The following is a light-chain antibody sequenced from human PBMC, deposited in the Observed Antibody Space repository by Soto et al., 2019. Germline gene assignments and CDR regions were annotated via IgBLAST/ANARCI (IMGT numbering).Light chain of an antibody. V-gene: IGLV1-40*01. CDR2: GNS. CDR1: SSNIGAGYD. CDR3: QSYDSSLSAL. J-gene: IGLJ3*02. Sequence: QRVLTQPPSVSGAPGQRVTISCTGSSSNIGAGYDVHWYQQLPGTAPKLLIYGNSNRPSGVPDRFSGSKSGTSASLAITGLQAEDEADYYCQSYDSSLSALFGGGTKVTVL.